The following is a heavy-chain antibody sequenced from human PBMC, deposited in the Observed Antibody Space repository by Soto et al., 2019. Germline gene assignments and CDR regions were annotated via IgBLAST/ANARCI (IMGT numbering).Heavy chain of an antibody. CDR3: ARAFGDFWSGYGMDV. CDR1: GFTFSSYA. J-gene: IGHJ6*02. V-gene: IGHV3-30-3*01. D-gene: IGHD3-3*01. Sequence: QVQLVESGGGVVQPGRSLRLSCAASGFTFSSYAMHWVRQAPGKGLEWVAVISYDGSNKYYADSVKGRFTISRDNSKNRLYLHMNSLRAEDTAVYYCARAFGDFWSGYGMDVWGQGTTVNVSS. CDR2: ISYDGSNK.